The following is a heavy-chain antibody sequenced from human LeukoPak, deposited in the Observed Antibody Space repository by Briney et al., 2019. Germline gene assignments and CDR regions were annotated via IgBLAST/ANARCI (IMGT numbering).Heavy chain of an antibody. Sequence: SETLSLTCTVSGGSISSSSYYWGWIRQPPGKGLEWIGSIYYSGSTYYNPSLKSRVTISVDTSKNQFSLKLSSVTAADTAVYYCARGRRRWLHPWGQGTLVTVSS. CDR2: IYYSGST. J-gene: IGHJ5*02. V-gene: IGHV4-39*01. CDR3: ARGRRRWLHP. D-gene: IGHD5-24*01. CDR1: GGSISSSSYY.